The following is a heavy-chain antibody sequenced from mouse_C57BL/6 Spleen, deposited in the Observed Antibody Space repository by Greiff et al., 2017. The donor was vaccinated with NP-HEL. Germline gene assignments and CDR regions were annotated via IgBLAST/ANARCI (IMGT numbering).Heavy chain of an antibody. Sequence: QVQLQQSGAELVRPGASVKLSCKASGYTFTDYYINWVKQRPGQGLEWIARIYPGSGNTYYNEKFKGKATLTAEKSSSTAYMQLSSLTSEDSAVYFCARDTTGRGWYFDVWGTGTTVTVSS. CDR1: GYTFTDYY. D-gene: IGHD1-1*01. V-gene: IGHV1-76*01. CDR3: ARDTTGRGWYFDV. CDR2: IYPGSGNT. J-gene: IGHJ1*03.